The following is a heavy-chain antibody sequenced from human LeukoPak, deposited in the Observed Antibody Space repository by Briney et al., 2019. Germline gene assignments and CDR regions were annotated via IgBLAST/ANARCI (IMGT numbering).Heavy chain of an antibody. CDR2: ISSNGGTI. D-gene: IGHD4-17*01. V-gene: IGHV3-48*03. J-gene: IGHJ4*02. Sequence: PGGSLRLSCAASGFTFSSYAMSWVRQAPGKGLEWISYISSNGGTIYYADSVKGRFTISRDNAKNSVYLQMYSLRVGDTAVYYCARESTFGDLDYWGQGTLVTVSS. CDR3: ARESTFGDLDY. CDR1: GFTFSSYA.